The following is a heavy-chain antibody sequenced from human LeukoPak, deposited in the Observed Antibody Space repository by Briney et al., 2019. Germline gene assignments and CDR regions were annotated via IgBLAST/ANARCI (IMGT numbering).Heavy chain of an antibody. CDR3: AKDSPPYGVNVFDI. D-gene: IGHD4-17*01. CDR1: GFTFSNYA. V-gene: IGHV3-23*01. J-gene: IGHJ3*02. CDR2: ISGSVVNT. Sequence: GGSLRLSCAASGFTFSNYAMSWVRQAPGKGLEWVSTISGSVVNTYYADSVKGRFTISRDNSKNTLFLQMNSLRAEDTALYYCAKDSPPYGVNVFDIWGQGTMVTVSS.